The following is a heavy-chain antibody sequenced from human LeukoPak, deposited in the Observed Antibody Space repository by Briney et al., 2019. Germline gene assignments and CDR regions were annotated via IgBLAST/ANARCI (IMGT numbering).Heavy chain of an antibody. Sequence: PGGSLRLSCAASGLTFSSHWMHWVRQAPGKGLEWVAVISYDGSNKYYADSVKGRFTISRDNSKNTLYLQMNSLRAEDTAVYYCARDFYSGSYQRKNWFDPWGQGTLVTVSS. CDR3: ARDFYSGSYQRKNWFDP. CDR2: ISYDGSNK. D-gene: IGHD1-26*01. J-gene: IGHJ5*02. CDR1: GLTFSSHW. V-gene: IGHV3-30-3*01.